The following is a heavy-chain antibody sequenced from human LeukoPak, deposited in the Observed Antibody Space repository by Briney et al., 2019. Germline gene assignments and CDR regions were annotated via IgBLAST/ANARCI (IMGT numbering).Heavy chain of an antibody. CDR1: GYTFSNND. D-gene: IGHD6-25*01. CDR2: MSPISGNT. CDR3: VRGAKCSGADCDSTKEYVYYFDY. V-gene: IGHV1-8*03. Sequence: GSVKVSCKASGYTFSNNDINWVRQATGQGLEWMGWMSPISGNTGFAQKFQGRVTITRITSISTAYMEMSSLRSDDTAVYYCVRGAKCSGADCDSTKEYVYYFDYWGQGTLVTVSS. J-gene: IGHJ4*02.